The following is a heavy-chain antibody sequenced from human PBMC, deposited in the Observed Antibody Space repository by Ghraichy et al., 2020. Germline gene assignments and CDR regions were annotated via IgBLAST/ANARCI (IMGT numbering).Heavy chain of an antibody. CDR2: IYYSGST. CDR1: GGSISSSSYY. CDR3: ARHINTGSSWYLVYLGFDY. J-gene: IGHJ4*02. D-gene: IGHD6-13*01. V-gene: IGHV4-39*01. Sequence: SETLSLTCTVSGGSISSSSYYWGWIRQPPGKGLEWIGSIYYSGSTYYNPSLKSRVTISVDTSKNQFSPKLSSVTAADTAVYYCARHINTGSSWYLVYLGFDYWGQGTLVTVSS.